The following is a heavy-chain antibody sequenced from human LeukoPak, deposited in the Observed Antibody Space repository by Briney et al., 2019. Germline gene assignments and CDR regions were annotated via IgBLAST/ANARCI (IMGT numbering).Heavy chain of an antibody. CDR2: IRYDGSNK. CDR3: AKVSGYDFWSASSDY. J-gene: IGHJ4*02. V-gene: IGHV3-30*02. Sequence: GGSLRLSCAASGFTFSSYGVHWVRQAPGKGLEWVAFIRYDGSNKYYADSVKGRFTISRDNSKNTLYLQMNSLRAEDTAVYYCAKVSGYDFWSASSDYWGQGTLVTVSS. D-gene: IGHD3-3*01. CDR1: GFTFSSYG.